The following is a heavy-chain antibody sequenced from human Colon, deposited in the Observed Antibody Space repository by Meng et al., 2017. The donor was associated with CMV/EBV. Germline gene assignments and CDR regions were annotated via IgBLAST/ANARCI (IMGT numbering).Heavy chain of an antibody. CDR1: GLTFGSST. J-gene: IGHJ4*02. CDR2: INSYAYNV. V-gene: IGHV3-21*03. D-gene: IGHD3-3*01. CDR3: ATEAYYNFWDDSYEDY. Sequence: GESLKISCVVSGLTFGSSTMSWVRQAPGKGLEWVASINSYAYNVGYADSVKGRFTIARDNAKNSLHLQMSSLRAEDTALYYCATEAYYNFWDDSYEDYWGQGTLVTVSS.